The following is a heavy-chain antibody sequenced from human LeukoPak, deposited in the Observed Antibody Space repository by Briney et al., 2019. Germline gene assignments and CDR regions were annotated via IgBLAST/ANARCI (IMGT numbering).Heavy chain of an antibody. CDR1: GYTFTDYY. Sequence: ASVKVSCKAAGYTFTDYYMHWVCQAAGQGLEWRGWINPNSGGTDSAQKFQGRVTTTRDTSIRTAYRELSRLRSDDTAVYYCARSRAGGTKANWFDPWGQGTLVTVSS. J-gene: IGHJ5*02. V-gene: IGHV1-2*02. D-gene: IGHD1-7*01. CDR2: INPNSGGT. CDR3: ARSRAGGTKANWFDP.